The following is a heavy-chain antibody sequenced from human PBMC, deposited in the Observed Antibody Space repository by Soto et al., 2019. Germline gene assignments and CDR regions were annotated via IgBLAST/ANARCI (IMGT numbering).Heavy chain of an antibody. CDR2: IIPVFGTA. CDR1: GGAFSSYG. V-gene: IGHV1-69*01. D-gene: IGHD3-22*01. Sequence: QVQLVQSGAEVKKPGSSVKVSCKASGGAFSSYGISWVRQAPGQGLEWMGGIIPVFGTANYAQNIQGRVTITADESTSTAYMELSSLRSEDTAVYYCAAVTYYYDSSGGYYLDYWGQGTLVTVSS. J-gene: IGHJ4*02. CDR3: AAVTYYYDSSGGYYLDY.